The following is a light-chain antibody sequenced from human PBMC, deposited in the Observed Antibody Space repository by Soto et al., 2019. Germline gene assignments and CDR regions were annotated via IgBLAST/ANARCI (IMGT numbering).Light chain of an antibody. Sequence: VMTQSPATLSVSPGERANLSCGASQSVTTNMAWYQQKPGQAPRLLIYGASTRATGIPARFSGSGSGTDFTLTISSLQSEDFAVYYCQQYNNWPPWTFGQGTKVDIK. CDR3: QQYNNWPPWT. V-gene: IGKV3-15*01. J-gene: IGKJ1*01. CDR2: GAS. CDR1: QSVTTN.